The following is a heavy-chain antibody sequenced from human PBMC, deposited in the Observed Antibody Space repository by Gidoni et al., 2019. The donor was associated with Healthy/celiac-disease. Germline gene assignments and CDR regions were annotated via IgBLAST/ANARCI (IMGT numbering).Heavy chain of an antibody. CDR3: ARELVVPAAFPREYYYYYGMDV. V-gene: IGHV3-74*01. D-gene: IGHD2-2*01. CDR1: GFTFRSYW. Sequence: EVQLVESGGGLVQPGGSLRLSCAASGFTFRSYWMHWVRQAPGKGLVWVSRINSDGSSTSYADSVKGRFTISRDNAKNTLYLQMNSLRAEDTAVYYCARELVVPAAFPREYYYYYGMDVWGQGTTVTVSS. CDR2: INSDGSST. J-gene: IGHJ6*02.